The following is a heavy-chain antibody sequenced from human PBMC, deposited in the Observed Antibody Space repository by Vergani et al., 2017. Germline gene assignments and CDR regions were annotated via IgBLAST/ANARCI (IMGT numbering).Heavy chain of an antibody. J-gene: IGHJ3*02. D-gene: IGHD4-17*01. CDR1: GGSFSGYY. Sequence: QVQLQQWGAGLLKPSETLSLTCAVSGGSFSGYYWSWIRQPPGKGLEWIGEINHSGSTNYNPSLKSRVTISVDTSKNQFSLKLSSVTAADTAVYYCAREKTLEDGDARGDAFDIWGQGTMVTVSS. V-gene: IGHV4-34*01. CDR2: INHSGST. CDR3: AREKTLEDGDARGDAFDI.